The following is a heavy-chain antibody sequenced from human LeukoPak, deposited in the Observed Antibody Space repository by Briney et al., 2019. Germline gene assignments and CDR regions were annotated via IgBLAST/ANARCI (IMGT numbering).Heavy chain of an antibody. CDR2: IIPILGIA. CDR1: GGTFSSYA. V-gene: IGHV1-69*04. D-gene: IGHD1-26*01. CDR3: ARGNEASGKFDY. Sequence: SVKVSCKASGGTFSSYAISWVRQAPGQGLEWMGRIIPILGIANYAQKFQGRVTITADKSTSTAYMELSSLRSEDTAVYYCARGNEASGKFDYWGQGTLVTVSS. J-gene: IGHJ4*02.